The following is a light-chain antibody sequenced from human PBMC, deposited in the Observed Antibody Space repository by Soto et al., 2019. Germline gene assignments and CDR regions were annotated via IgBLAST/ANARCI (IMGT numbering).Light chain of an antibody. V-gene: IGLV2-14*03. J-gene: IGLJ1*01. CDR2: EVS. CDR1: SSDVGGYNY. CDR3: SSYTSSSPLGYV. Sequence: QSVLTQPASVSGSPGQSITISCTGTSSDVGGYNYVSWYQQHPDKAPKLTIYEVSNRPSGVSNRFSGSKSGNTASLTISGLQAEDEADYYCSSYTSSSPLGYVFGTGTKVTVL.